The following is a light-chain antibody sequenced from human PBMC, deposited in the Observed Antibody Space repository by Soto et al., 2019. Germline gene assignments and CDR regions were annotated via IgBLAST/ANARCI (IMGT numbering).Light chain of an antibody. V-gene: IGKV1-5*03. CDR1: QSISSW. Sequence: DIQMTQSPSTLSASVGDRVTITCRASQSISSWLAWYQQKPGKAPKLLIYKAPSLESGVPSRFSGSGSGTEFTLTISSLQPDDFATYYCQQYNSYSRTLGQGTKVDIK. CDR2: KAP. CDR3: QQYNSYSRT. J-gene: IGKJ1*01.